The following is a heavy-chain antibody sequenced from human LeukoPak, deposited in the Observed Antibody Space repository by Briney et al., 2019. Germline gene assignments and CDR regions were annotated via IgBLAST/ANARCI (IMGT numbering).Heavy chain of an antibody. CDR3: AKGIAVAGTPYYYYMDV. Sequence: ASVKVSCKASGGTFSKNAISWVRQAPGQGLEWMGGIIPISGTAKYAQEFQGRVTITTDESTTTAYMELSSLRSEDTAVYYCAKGIAVAGTPYYYYMDVWGKGTTVTVSS. CDR2: IIPISGTA. D-gene: IGHD6-19*01. J-gene: IGHJ6*03. CDR1: GGTFSKNA. V-gene: IGHV1-69*05.